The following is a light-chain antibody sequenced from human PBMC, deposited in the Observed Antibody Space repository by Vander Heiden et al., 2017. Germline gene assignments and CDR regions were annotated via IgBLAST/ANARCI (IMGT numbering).Light chain of an antibody. CDR3: CSSASSDTYVV. Sequence: HSALPPPRPVSGSPGQAVTIPCTGTSSDVGGYNYFPWYHQTAGKAPDLMIYDDSKRPSGIPDRFSGSKSGTTASLTITGLQAEDEADYYCCSSASSDTYVVFGGGTKLTVL. J-gene: IGLJ2*01. V-gene: IGLV2-11*01. CDR2: DDS. CDR1: SSDVGGYNY.